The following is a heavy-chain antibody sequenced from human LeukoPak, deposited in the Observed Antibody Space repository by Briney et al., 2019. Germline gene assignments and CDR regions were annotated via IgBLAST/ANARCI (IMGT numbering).Heavy chain of an antibody. J-gene: IGHJ1*01. CDR1: GFTFSDYY. Sequence: GGSLRLSCAASGFTFSDYYMSWIRQAPGKGLEWVSYISSSGSTINYADSVKGRFTISRDNAKNSLYLQMNSLRAEDTAVYYCARGLHYLILVATMGAEYFQHWGQGTLVTVSS. CDR3: ARGLHYLILVATMGAEYFQH. CDR2: ISSSGSTI. V-gene: IGHV3-11*04. D-gene: IGHD5-12*01.